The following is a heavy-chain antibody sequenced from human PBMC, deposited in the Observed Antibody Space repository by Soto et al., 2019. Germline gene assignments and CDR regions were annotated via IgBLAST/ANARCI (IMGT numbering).Heavy chain of an antibody. V-gene: IGHV1-8*01. J-gene: IGHJ3*02. CDR1: GYTFTSYD. D-gene: IGHD2-8*01. CDR2: MNPNSGNT. Sequence: GASVKVSCKASGYTFTSYDINWVRQATGQGLEWMGWMNPNSGNTGYAQKFQGRVTMTRNTSIGTAYMELSSLRSEDTAVYYCARGEIYCTNGVCYRVAFDIWGQGTMVTVSS. CDR3: ARGEIYCTNGVCYRVAFDI.